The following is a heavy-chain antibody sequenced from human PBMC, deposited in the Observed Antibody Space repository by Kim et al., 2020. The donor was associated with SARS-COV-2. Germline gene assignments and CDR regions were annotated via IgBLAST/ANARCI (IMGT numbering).Heavy chain of an antibody. CDR2: IWYDGSNK. CDR3: AKGPYCGGDCSPLYHYGMDV. J-gene: IGHJ6*02. CDR1: GFTFSSYA. D-gene: IGHD2-21*02. Sequence: GGSLRLSCAASGFTFSSYAMHWVRQAPGKGLEWVAVIWYDGSNKYYADSVKGRFTISRDNSKNTLYLQMNSLRAEDTAVYYCAKGPYCGGDCSPLYHYGMDVWGQGSKLTVSS. V-gene: IGHV3-33*06.